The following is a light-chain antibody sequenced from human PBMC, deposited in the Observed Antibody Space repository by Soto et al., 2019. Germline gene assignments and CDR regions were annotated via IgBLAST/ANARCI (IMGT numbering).Light chain of an antibody. CDR3: QQYESYSGT. CDR2: DAS. V-gene: IGKV1-5*01. J-gene: IGKJ1*01. CDR1: QSISGW. Sequence: IQMTQSPSTLSASLGDRVTITCRASQSISGWLAWYQQKPGKAPRLLIYDASSLERGVPSRFSGSGSGTEFTLTISSLQPDDFATYYCQQYESYSGTFGQGTKVDIK.